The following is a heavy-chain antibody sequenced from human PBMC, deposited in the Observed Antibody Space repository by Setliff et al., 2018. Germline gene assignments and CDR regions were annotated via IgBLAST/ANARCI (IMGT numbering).Heavy chain of an antibody. V-gene: IGHV3-30-3*01. CDR3: ARGQMISGWYYFDS. Sequence: GGSLRLSCAASGFSFSSYAMHWVRQAPGKGLEWVAVISSDGGNKYYADSVEGRFTFSRDNSKNTLYLQTNSLRAEDTAVYYCARGQMISGWYYFDSWGQGTLVTVSS. J-gene: IGHJ4*02. CDR1: GFSFSSYA. CDR2: ISSDGGNK. D-gene: IGHD6-19*01.